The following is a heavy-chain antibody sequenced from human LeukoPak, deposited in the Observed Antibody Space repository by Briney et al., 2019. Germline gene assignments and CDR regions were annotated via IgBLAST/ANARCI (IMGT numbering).Heavy chain of an antibody. D-gene: IGHD3-10*01. Sequence: GGSLRLSCTASGFTFSNYGMNWVRQAPGKGLEWVSFTDTSGNYIYYGDSVKGRFTISRDNAKNLVFLQMNGLRAEDTAVYYCARGRSITLLRGVAMSDGFDIWGQGAMVAVSA. CDR1: GFTFSNYG. V-gene: IGHV3-21*01. CDR2: TDTSGNYI. CDR3: ARGRSITLLRGVAMSDGFDI. J-gene: IGHJ3*02.